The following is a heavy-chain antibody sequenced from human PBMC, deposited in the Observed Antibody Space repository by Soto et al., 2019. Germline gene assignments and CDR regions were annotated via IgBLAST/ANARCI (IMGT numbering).Heavy chain of an antibody. CDR1: YGYSISFY. D-gene: IGHD6-13*01. V-gene: IGHV4-59*08. Sequence: SEPLSLPCSVSYGYSISFYGSCILKQQGTGLEWIGYIYYSGSTNYNPSLKRRVTISVDTSKTQFSLKLSSVTAADTAVYSCAIREQRAIGAGPLDI. CDR3: AIREQRAIGAGPLDI. CDR2: IYYSGST. J-gene: IGHJ3*02.